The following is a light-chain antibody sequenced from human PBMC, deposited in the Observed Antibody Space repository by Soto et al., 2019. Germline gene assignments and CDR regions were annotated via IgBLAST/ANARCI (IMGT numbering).Light chain of an antibody. CDR3: QHRSNWPPFT. J-gene: IGKJ3*01. CDR1: QSVSSY. CDR2: DAS. Sequence: EIVLTQSPATLSLSPGERATLSCRSSQSVSSYLAWYQQKPGQAPSLLIYDASNRATGIPARFSGSVSRTDFTLNNSGLEPEEFAVYYCQHRSNWPPFTVDPATKVDIK. V-gene: IGKV3-11*01.